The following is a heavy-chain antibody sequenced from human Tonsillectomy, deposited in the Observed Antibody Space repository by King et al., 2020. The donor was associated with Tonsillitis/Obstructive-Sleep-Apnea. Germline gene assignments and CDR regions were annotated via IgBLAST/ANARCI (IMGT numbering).Heavy chain of an antibody. D-gene: IGHD1-26*01. CDR3: ARLYSGTYSWFDP. Sequence: QLQESGPRLVKPSESLSLTCTVSGGSISGNNYYWGWIRQPPGKGLEWIGSIYYSGTTYYNPSLMSRVTIFVETSNNQFSLRLTSVTAADTAVYYCARLYSGTYSWFDPWGQGTLVTVSS. V-gene: IGHV4-39*01. CDR1: GGSISGNNYY. J-gene: IGHJ5*02. CDR2: IYYSGTT.